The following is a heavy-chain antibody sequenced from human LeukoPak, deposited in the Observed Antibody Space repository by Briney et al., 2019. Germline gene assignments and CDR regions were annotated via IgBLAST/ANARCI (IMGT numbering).Heavy chain of an antibody. Sequence: GRSLRLSGAASGFTFSSYAMHWVRQAPGTGLEWVAVISYDGSNKYYADSVKGRFTISRDNSKNTLYLQMNSLRAEDTAVYYCAREWDPWGQGTLVTVSS. V-gene: IGHV3-30*04. CDR1: GFTFSSYA. J-gene: IGHJ5*02. CDR2: ISYDGSNK. CDR3: AREWDP.